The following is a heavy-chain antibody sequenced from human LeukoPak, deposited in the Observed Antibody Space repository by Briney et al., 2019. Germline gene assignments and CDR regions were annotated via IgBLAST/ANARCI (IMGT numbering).Heavy chain of an antibody. Sequence: GGSLRLSCAASGFTFSSCAMSWVRQAPGKGLEGVSGISGSGGSTYYADSMKGRFTISRDNSKNTLYLQMNSLRAEDTAVYYCATNPPYDSSGYRYYYYYMYVWAKGTTVTVSS. D-gene: IGHD3-22*01. V-gene: IGHV3-23*01. CDR2: ISGSGGST. CDR3: ATNPPYDSSGYRYYYYYMYV. CDR1: GFTFSSCA. J-gene: IGHJ6*03.